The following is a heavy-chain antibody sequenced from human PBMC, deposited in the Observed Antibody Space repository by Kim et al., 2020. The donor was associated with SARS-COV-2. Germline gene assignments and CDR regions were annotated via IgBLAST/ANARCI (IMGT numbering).Heavy chain of an antibody. V-gene: IGHV3-49*02. J-gene: IGHJ5*01. CDR3: ARGKGSIAARPFEF. Sequence: YAAAVKGRFTILRDDPKSIAYLQMNGLKTEDTAVYYCARGKGSIAARPFEFWGQGTLVTVSS. D-gene: IGHD6-6*01.